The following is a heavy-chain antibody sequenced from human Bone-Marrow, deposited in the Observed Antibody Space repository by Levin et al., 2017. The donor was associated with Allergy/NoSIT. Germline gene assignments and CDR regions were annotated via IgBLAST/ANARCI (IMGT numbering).Heavy chain of an antibody. CDR1: GFPFSRYT. CDR2: ISFDGTNK. J-gene: IGHJ1*01. V-gene: IGHV3-30-3*01. CDR3: AKRAEYFQN. Sequence: LSLTCAASGFPFSRYTMNWVRQAPGKGLEWVAMISFDGTNKFYADSVRGRFTISRDNSNNELYLLVNSLRAEDTAVYYCAKRAEYFQNWGQGTLVTVSS.